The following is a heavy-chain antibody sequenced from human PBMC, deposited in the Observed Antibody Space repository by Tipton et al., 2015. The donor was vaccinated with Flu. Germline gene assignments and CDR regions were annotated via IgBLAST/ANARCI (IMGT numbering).Heavy chain of an antibody. J-gene: IGHJ6*02. CDR3: ARERGTIFGVVIIPNYYYYYGMDV. CDR2: ISAYNGNT. V-gene: IGHV1-18*01. CDR1: GYTFTSYG. Sequence: QLVQSGAEVKKPGASVKVSCKASGYTFTSYGISWVRQAPGQGLEWMGWISAYNGNTNYAQKLQSRVTMTTDTSTSTAYMELRSLRSDDTAVYYCARERGTIFGVVIIPNYYYYYGMDVWGQGTTVTVSS. D-gene: IGHD3-3*01.